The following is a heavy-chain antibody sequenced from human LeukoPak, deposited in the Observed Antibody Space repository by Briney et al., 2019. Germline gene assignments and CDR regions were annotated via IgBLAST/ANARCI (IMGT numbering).Heavy chain of an antibody. CDR2: VSHGGDST. D-gene: IGHD6-13*01. CDR1: GFTFSNYA. V-gene: IGHV3-30*04. Sequence: GGSLRLSCAASGFTFSNYAMNWVRQAPGKGLEWVSIVSHGGDSTYYAGSVKGRFTISRDNSKSTLYLQMNNLTAEDTAIYSCMRMRLASPGNVFWGQGTLVTVSS. J-gene: IGHJ4*02. CDR3: MRMRLASPGNVF.